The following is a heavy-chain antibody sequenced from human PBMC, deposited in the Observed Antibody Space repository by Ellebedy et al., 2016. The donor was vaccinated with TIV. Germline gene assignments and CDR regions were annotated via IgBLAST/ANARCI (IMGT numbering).Heavy chain of an antibody. Sequence: ASVKVSCXASGHIFTSYGIHWVRQAPGQSFEWMGWINTGNDNTKYSRKFQGRVTITRDYMELSGLMSEDTAVYYCATREWQDPMDVWGQGTTVTVSS. CDR2: INTGNDNT. CDR1: GHIFTSYG. V-gene: IGHV1-3*04. CDR3: ATREWQDPMDV. J-gene: IGHJ6*02. D-gene: IGHD3-3*01.